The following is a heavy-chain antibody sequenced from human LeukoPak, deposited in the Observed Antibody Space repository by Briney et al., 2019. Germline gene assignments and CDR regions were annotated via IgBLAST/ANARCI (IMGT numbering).Heavy chain of an antibody. CDR3: AGLVGRYSSGLYYYYFDY. V-gene: IGHV4-4*02. D-gene: IGHD3-22*01. CDR1: GDSINSLGL. CDR2: MYLSGTT. J-gene: IGHJ4*02. Sequence: SETLSLTCTVSGDSINSLGLWSWVRQPPGKGLEWIGEMYLSGTTHSNPSVKSRVTISIDKSKDQFFLNLSSVTAADTAVYYCAGLVGRYSSGLYYYYFDYWGQGTLVTVSS.